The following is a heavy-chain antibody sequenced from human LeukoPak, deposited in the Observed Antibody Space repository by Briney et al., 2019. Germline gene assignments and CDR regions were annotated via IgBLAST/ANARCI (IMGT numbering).Heavy chain of an antibody. Sequence: RSETLSLPCTVSGGSISSSSYYWGRIRQPPGKGLERIGSIYYSGSTYYNPSLKSRVTISVDTSKNQFDLKLSSVTAADTAVYYCARSDSSSSPRGWFDPWGQGTLVTVSS. CDR2: IYYSGST. CDR1: GGSISSSSYY. J-gene: IGHJ5*02. D-gene: IGHD6-6*01. V-gene: IGHV4-39*01. CDR3: ARSDSSSSPRGWFDP.